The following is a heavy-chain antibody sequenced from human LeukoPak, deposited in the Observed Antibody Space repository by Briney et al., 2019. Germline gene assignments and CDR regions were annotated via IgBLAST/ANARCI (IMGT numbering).Heavy chain of an antibody. Sequence: SETLSLTCTVSGGSISSYYWSWIRQPPGKGLEWIGHIYYSGSTNYNPSLKSRVTISVDTSKNQFSLKLSSVTAADTAVYYCARGGLRGDRIIDYWGQGTLVTVSS. CDR1: GGSISSYY. J-gene: IGHJ4*02. CDR2: IYYSGST. D-gene: IGHD2-21*02. CDR3: ARGGLRGDRIIDY. V-gene: IGHV4-59*01.